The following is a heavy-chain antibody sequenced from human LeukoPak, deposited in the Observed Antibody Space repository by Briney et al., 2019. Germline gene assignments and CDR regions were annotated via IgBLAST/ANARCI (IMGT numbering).Heavy chain of an antibody. CDR3: ARESIIRGVTYFDY. V-gene: IGHV4-4*07. CDR2: IHSSGTT. D-gene: IGHD3-10*01. J-gene: IGHJ4*02. Sequence: SETLSLTCSVSGGSVSSYYWNWIRQPAGKGLEWVGRIHSSGTTKYNPSLKSRVTMSVDTSKNQFSLRLSSVTAADTAVYYCARESIIRGVTYFDYWSQGTLVTVSS. CDR1: GGSVSSYY.